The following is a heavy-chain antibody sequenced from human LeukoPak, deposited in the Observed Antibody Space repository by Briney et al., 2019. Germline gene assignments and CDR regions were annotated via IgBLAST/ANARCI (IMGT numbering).Heavy chain of an antibody. Sequence: PSETLSLTCTVSGVSISSDKYYWSWIRQRPGKGLEWIGYMYYSGSTSYNPSLKSRVSISLGTPKNQSSLKLTSVTAADTAVYYCATPYCGTISCLDVFDIWGQGTMVTVSS. CDR2: MYYSGST. D-gene: IGHD2-21*01. CDR1: GVSISSDKYY. CDR3: ATPYCGTISCLDVFDI. V-gene: IGHV4-31*03. J-gene: IGHJ3*02.